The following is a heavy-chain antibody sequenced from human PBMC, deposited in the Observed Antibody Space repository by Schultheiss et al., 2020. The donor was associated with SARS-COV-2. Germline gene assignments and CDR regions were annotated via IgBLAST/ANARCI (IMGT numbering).Heavy chain of an antibody. CDR3: ARAGSWSPGNWFDP. Sequence: GGSLRLSCAASGFTFSSYWMHWVRQAPGKGLVWVSAISGSGGSTYYADSVKGRFTISRDNSKNTLYLQMNSLRAEDTAVYYCARAGSWSPGNWFDPWGQGTLVTVSS. J-gene: IGHJ5*02. V-gene: IGHV3-23*01. CDR2: ISGSGGST. D-gene: IGHD6-13*01. CDR1: GFTFSSYW.